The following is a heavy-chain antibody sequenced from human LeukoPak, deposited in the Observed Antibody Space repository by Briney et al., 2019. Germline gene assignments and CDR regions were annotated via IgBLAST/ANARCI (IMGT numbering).Heavy chain of an antibody. CDR1: GGSISSGGYY. D-gene: IGHD6-19*01. CDR3: ARTGYSSGWYGNFDY. V-gene: IGHV4-39*01. J-gene: IGHJ4*02. CDR2: IYYSGST. Sequence: PSETLSLTCTVSGGSISSGGYYWSWIRQPPGKGLEWIGSIYYSGSTYYKPSLKSRVTISVDTSKNQFSLKLSSVTAADTAVYYCARTGYSSGWYGNFDYWVQGTLVTVSS.